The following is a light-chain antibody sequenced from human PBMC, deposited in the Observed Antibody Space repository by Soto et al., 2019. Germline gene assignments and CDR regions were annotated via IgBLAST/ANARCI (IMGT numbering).Light chain of an antibody. CDR3: CSYTNINTRACV. CDR2: GVT. CDR1: SGDIGSYNR. J-gene: IGLJ1*01. Sequence: QSALTQPASVSGSPGQSITISCTGTSGDIGSYNRVSWYQQHPGKAPKLIIYGVTDRPSGVSNRFSGSKSGNTASLTISGLQAEDEAEYYCCSYTNINTRACVFGTGTKLTVL. V-gene: IGLV2-14*01.